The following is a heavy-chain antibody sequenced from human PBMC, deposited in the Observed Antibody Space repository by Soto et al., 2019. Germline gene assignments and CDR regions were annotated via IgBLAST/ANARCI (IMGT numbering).Heavy chain of an antibody. J-gene: IGHJ6*02. V-gene: IGHV3-30*18. Sequence: GGSLRLSCAASGFTFSSYGMHWVRQAPGKGLEWVAVISYDGSNKYYADSVKGRFTISRDNSKNTLYLQMNSLRAEDTAVYYCAKVLVVVPAAILGSYYYYYGMDVWGQGTTVTVSS. CDR3: AKVLVVVPAAILGSYYYYYGMDV. CDR2: ISYDGSNK. CDR1: GFTFSSYG. D-gene: IGHD2-2*02.